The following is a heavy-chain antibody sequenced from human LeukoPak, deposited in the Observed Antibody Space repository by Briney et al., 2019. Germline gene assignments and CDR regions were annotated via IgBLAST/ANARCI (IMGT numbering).Heavy chain of an antibody. V-gene: IGHV1-18*01. CDR3: ARDPYYYDSSGSRPLDF. D-gene: IGHD3-22*01. CDR1: GYTLTSYG. Sequence: PSVNVSCKASGYTLTSYGISWVRQAPRQGREWRGWISAYNGETNYAKKLQGRVTMTTDTSTSTAYMELRRLRSDDTAVYYCARDPYYYDSSGSRPLDFWGQGTLVTVSS. J-gene: IGHJ4*02. CDR2: ISAYNGET.